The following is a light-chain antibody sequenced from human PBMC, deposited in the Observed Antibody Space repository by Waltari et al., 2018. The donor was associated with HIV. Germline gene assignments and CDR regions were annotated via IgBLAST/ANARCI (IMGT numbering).Light chain of an antibody. V-gene: IGLV2-14*01. Sequence: QSALTQPASVSGSPGQSITISCTGTNSDFTHYNGVSWYRQYHDKAPELSIYDFNVRPSGLSPLFSASKSGNTASLTISGLQPADEAHYYCSSNTYNIIFFGGRTKVTVL. J-gene: IGLJ2*01. CDR1: NSDFTHYNG. CDR3: SSNTYNIIF. CDR2: DFN.